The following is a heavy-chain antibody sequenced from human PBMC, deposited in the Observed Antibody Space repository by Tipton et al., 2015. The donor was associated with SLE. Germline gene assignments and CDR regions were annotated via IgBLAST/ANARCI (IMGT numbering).Heavy chain of an antibody. V-gene: IGHV4-34*01. CDR3: VRLWDSGYADNWFDP. Sequence: TLSLTCAVYGGSFSGYYWSWIRQPPGKGLEWIGEINHSGSTNYNPSLKSRVTISVDTSKNQFSLKLSSVTAADTAVYYCVRLWDSGYADNWFDPWGQGTLVTVSS. CDR2: INHSGST. CDR1: GGSFSGYY. D-gene: IGHD5-12*01. J-gene: IGHJ5*02.